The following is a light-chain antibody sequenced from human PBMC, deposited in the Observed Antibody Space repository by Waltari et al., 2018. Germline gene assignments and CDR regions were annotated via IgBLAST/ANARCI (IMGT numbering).Light chain of an antibody. CDR2: ENT. CDR1: SSNIGTNY. V-gene: IGLV1-51*02. Sequence: QSVLTQPPSVSSAPGQRVTIPCSVGSSNIGTNYVSWYRQFPGTAPKLLIYENTERPSGIPGRFSGSKSGTSATLDITGLQAGDEADYYCGTWDSSLSGAVFGGGTHLTVL. J-gene: IGLJ7*01. CDR3: GTWDSSLSGAV.